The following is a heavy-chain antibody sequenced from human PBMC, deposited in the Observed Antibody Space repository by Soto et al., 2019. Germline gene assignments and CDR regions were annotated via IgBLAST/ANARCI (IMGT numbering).Heavy chain of an antibody. Sequence: GGSLRLSCAASGFTVSSNYMSWVRQAPGKGLEWVSVIYSGGSTYYADSVKGRFTISRDNSKNTLYLQMNSLRAEDTAVYYCARRVSVTTNYYYYYMDAWGKGTTVTVSS. V-gene: IGHV3-66*01. CDR1: GFTVSSNY. D-gene: IGHD4-17*01. CDR2: IYSGGST. J-gene: IGHJ6*03. CDR3: ARRVSVTTNYYYYYMDA.